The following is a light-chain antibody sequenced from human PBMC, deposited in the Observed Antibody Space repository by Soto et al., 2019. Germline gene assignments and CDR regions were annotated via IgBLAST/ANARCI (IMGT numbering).Light chain of an antibody. J-gene: IGKJ4*01. CDR2: GAS. CDR1: QSVSNN. Sequence: ETVMTQSPATLSVSPGERATLSCRASQSVSNNLVWYQQKPGQAPRLLIYGASTRATGVPARFSGSGSGTEFTLTISSLQSEDFAVYYCQQYDNWPPLTFGGGTKVDI. CDR3: QQYDNWPPLT. V-gene: IGKV3-15*01.